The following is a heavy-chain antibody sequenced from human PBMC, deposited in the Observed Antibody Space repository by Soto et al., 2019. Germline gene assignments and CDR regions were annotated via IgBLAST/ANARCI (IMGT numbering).Heavy chain of an antibody. V-gene: IGHV4-30-4*01. D-gene: IGHD6-6*01. CDR3: ASSSLYGRDG. CDR2: IYYSGNT. Sequence: SKTLALTCSVSGDSISSGYYYWSWIRQPPGKGLEWIGNIYYSGNTYYNPSLKSRLIISIDTSKNQFSLKVGSGTAADTAVYYCASSSLYGRDGWWPGSTVAVYS. J-gene: IGHJ6*01. CDR1: GDSISSGYYY.